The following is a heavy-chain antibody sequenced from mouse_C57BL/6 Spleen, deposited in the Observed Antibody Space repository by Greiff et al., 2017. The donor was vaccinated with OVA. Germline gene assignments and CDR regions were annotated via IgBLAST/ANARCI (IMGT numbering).Heavy chain of an antibody. Sequence: VQLVESGAELVKPGASVKMSCKASGYTFTSYWITWVKQRPGQGLEWIGDIYPGSGSTNYNEKFKSKATLTVDTSSSTAYMQLSSLTSEDSAVYYCARSYYGVPRYFDVWGTGTTVTVSS. J-gene: IGHJ1*03. CDR2: IYPGSGST. V-gene: IGHV1-55*01. D-gene: IGHD1-1*01. CDR3: ARSYYGVPRYFDV. CDR1: GYTFTSYW.